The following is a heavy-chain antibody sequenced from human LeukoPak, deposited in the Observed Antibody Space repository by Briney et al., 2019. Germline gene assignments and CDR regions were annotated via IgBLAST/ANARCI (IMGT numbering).Heavy chain of an antibody. J-gene: IGHJ4*02. CDR3: ATYLTMVRGVSAY. CDR1: GFTFSDYT. Sequence: GGSLRLSCAASGFTFSDYTMNWVRQAPGKGLEWVSSISSSSSYIYYADSVKGRFTISRDNAKNSLYLQMNSLRAEDTSVYYCATYLTMVRGVSAYWGQGTLVTVSS. D-gene: IGHD3-10*01. V-gene: IGHV3-21*01. CDR2: ISSSSSYI.